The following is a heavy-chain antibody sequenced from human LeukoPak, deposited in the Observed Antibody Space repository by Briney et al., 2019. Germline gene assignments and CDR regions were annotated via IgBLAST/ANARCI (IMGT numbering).Heavy chain of an antibody. D-gene: IGHD2-21*02. J-gene: IGHJ4*02. Sequence: GGSLRLSCAASGFTFSSYAMSWVPQAPGKGLEWVSAISGSGGSTYYADSVKGRFTISRDNSKNTLYLQMNCLRAEDTAVYYCAKEENIVVVTAVWGQGTLVTVSS. CDR3: AKEENIVVVTAV. V-gene: IGHV3-23*01. CDR1: GFTFSSYA. CDR2: ISGSGGST.